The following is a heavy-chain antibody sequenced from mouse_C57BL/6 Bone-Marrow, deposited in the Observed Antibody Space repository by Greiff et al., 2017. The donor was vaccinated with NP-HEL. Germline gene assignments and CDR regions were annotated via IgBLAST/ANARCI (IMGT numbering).Heavy chain of an antibody. CDR1: FSPFTISF. V-gene: IGHV1-5*01. J-gene: IGHJ4*01. CDR3: TVYYGNSYYAMDY. D-gene: IGHD2-1*01. CDR2: IYPGNSDT. Sequence: QLQESGTALALPFSSFPLSFPPSFSPFTISFIHFLKHIPLQCLEWIGAIYPGNSDTSYNQKFKGKGKLTAVTSASTAYMELSSLTNEDSAVYYCTVYYGNSYYAMDYWGQGASVTVSS.